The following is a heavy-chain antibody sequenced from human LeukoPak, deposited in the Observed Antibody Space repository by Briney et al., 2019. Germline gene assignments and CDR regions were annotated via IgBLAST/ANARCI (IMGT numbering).Heavy chain of an antibody. CDR2: INPNSGGT. Sequence: ASVKVSCKASGYTFTGYYMHWVRQAPGQGLEWMGWINPNSGGTNYAQKFQGRVTMTRGTSISTAYMELSRLRSEDTAVYYCATDLSHYDILTGFDYWGQGTLVTVSS. D-gene: IGHD3-9*01. CDR1: GYTFTGYY. CDR3: ATDLSHYDILTGFDY. V-gene: IGHV1-2*02. J-gene: IGHJ4*02.